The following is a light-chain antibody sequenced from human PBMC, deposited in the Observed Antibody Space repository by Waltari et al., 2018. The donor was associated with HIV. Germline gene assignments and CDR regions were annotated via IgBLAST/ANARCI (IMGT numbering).Light chain of an antibody. CDR2: GAS. V-gene: IGKV3-20*01. Sequence: EIVLTQSPATLSLSPGEGAVLSCRASQSVSNSYVAWYQQKVGKAPSLLIYGASRRAIGIPDRFSGSGSGTDFTLTISGLEPEDFAVYYCQQYGSSPITFGQGTRLEIK. CDR3: QQYGSSPIT. J-gene: IGKJ5*01. CDR1: QSVSNSY.